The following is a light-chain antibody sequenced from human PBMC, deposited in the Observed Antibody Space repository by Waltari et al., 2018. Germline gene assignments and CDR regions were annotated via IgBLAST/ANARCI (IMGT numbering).Light chain of an antibody. J-gene: IGKJ1*01. Sequence: EIVLTQSPGTLSLSPGDRATLSCRASQSVNTNYLAWYLQKPGQAPRLLIYGASNRATGIPDRFSGSGSGTEFTLTISRLEPEDFAVYFCQQYGSSPVTFGQGTKVEIE. CDR3: QQYGSSPVT. V-gene: IGKV3-20*01. CDR1: QSVNTNY. CDR2: GAS.